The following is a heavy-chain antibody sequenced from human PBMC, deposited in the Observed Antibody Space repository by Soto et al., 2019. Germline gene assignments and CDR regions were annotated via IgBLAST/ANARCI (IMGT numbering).Heavy chain of an antibody. D-gene: IGHD5-12*01. J-gene: IGHJ6*02. CDR1: GFTFSSYG. CDR3: AKDSEHLTTPYIEWLRSGYYHYGMDV. Sequence: GGSLRLSCAASGFTFSSYGMHWVRQAPGKGLEWVAVISYDGSNKYYADSVKGRFTISRDNSKNTLYLQMNSLRAEDTAVYYCAKDSEHLTTPYIEWLRSGYYHYGMDVWGQGTTVTVSS. V-gene: IGHV3-30*18. CDR2: ISYDGSNK.